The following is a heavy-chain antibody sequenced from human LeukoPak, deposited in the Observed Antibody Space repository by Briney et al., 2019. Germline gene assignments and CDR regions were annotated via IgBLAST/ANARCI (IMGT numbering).Heavy chain of an antibody. CDR3: AKELEYFQH. CDR1: GFTFDDYA. J-gene: IGHJ1*01. V-gene: IGHV3-43*02. Sequence: PGGSLRLSCAASGFTFDDYAMHWVRQAPGKGLEWVSLISGVGGSTYYADSVKGRFTISRDNSKNSLYLQMNSLRTEDTALCYCAKELEYFQHWGQGTLVTVSS. CDR2: ISGVGGST.